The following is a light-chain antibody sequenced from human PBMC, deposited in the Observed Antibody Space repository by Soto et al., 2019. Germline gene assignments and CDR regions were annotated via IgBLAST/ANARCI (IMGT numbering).Light chain of an antibody. Sequence: EIVMTQSPATLSLSPGERATLSCRASQSVSSNLAWYQQKAGQAPRLLMYGASTRATGIPARFSGSGSGTDFTLTISSLQSEDFAVYYCQQYNNWPPLTFGGGTKLDIK. V-gene: IGKV3-15*01. J-gene: IGKJ4*01. CDR2: GAS. CDR1: QSVSSN. CDR3: QQYNNWPPLT.